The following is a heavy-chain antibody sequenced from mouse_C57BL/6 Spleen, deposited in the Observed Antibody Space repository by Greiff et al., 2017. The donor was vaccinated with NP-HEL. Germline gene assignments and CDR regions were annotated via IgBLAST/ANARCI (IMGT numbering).Heavy chain of an antibody. CDR3: AKSGITTVVAFWVY. V-gene: IGHV5-4*01. Sequence: EVQLQQSGGGLVKPGGSLKLSCAASGFTFSSYAMSWVRQTPEKRLEWVATISDGGSYTYYPDNVKGRFTISRDNAKNNLYLQMSHLKSEDTAMYYCAKSGITTVVAFWVYWGQGTTLTVSS. CDR2: ISDGGSYT. J-gene: IGHJ2*01. D-gene: IGHD1-1*01. CDR1: GFTFSSYA.